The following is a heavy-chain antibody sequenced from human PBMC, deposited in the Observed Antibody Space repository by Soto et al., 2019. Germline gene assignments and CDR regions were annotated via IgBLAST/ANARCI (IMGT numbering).Heavy chain of an antibody. CDR2: INPNSGGT. Sequence: ASVKVSCKASGYTFSDYYIHWLRQSPGQGLEWMGWINPNSGGTKYAPKFQGGVTMTRDTSITTAYMELSRLRSGDTAVYYCAREPATAKPEGVDFWGQGTLVTVSS. CDR3: AREPATAKPEGVDF. J-gene: IGHJ4*02. D-gene: IGHD1-1*01. CDR1: GYTFSDYY. V-gene: IGHV1-2*02.